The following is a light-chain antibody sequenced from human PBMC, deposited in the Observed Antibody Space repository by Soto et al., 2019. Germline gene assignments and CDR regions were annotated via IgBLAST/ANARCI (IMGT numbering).Light chain of an antibody. CDR1: QRVSSN. CDR2: GAS. J-gene: IGKJ1*01. Sequence: EIVLTQSPGTLSLSPGERATLSCRASQRVSSNYLAWYQQKPGQPPRLLIYGASTRATGIPARFSGSGSGTEFTLTISSLQSEDFAVYYCQQYNNWTFGQGTKVDIK. V-gene: IGKV3-15*01. CDR3: QQYNNWT.